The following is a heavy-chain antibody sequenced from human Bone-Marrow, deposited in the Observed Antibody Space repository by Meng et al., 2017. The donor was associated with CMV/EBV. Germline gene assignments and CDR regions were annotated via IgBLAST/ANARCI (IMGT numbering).Heavy chain of an antibody. Sequence: GGSLRLSCAASGFTFSDYYMSWIRQAPGKGLEWVSYIRSSGSTIYYADSVKGRFTISRDNAKISLFLQMNSLRAKDTAVYYCARPRTNHDFWSGYYTGGGTDVWGQGTTVTVSS. D-gene: IGHD3-3*01. CDR1: GFTFSDYY. CDR2: IRSSGSTI. CDR3: ARPRTNHDFWSGYYTGGGTDV. J-gene: IGHJ6*02. V-gene: IGHV3-11*04.